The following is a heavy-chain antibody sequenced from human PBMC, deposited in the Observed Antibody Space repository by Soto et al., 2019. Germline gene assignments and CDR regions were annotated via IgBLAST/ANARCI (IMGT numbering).Heavy chain of an antibody. D-gene: IGHD6-19*01. CDR3: GKERRGSGWSVCNF. Sequence: VGSLRLSCTASGFPFSHYAMNWVRQGPGTRLEWVADISGSGDSARYADSVRGRFTISRDNSRDTLYLQMNSLRVDDTAVYYCGKERRGSGWSVCNFWGQGALVTVSS. V-gene: IGHV3-23*01. CDR2: ISGSGDSA. J-gene: IGHJ4*02. CDR1: GFPFSHYA.